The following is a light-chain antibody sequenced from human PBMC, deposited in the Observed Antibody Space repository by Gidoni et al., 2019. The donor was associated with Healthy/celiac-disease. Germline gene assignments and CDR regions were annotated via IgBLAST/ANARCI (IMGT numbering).Light chain of an antibody. J-gene: IGKJ4*01. V-gene: IGKV3-15*01. CDR2: GAS. CDR3: QQYNNWPLT. CDR1: PSVSSN. Sequence: EIVMTQSPATLSVSPGERATLSCRASPSVSSNLTWYQQKPGQAPRLLIYGASTRATGIPARFSVSGSGTEFTLTISSLQSEDFAVYYCQQYNNWPLTFGGGTKVEI.